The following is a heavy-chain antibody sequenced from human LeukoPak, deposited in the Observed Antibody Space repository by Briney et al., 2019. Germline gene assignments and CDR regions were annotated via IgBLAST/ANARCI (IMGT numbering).Heavy chain of an antibody. Sequence: GESLKISCKGSGYSFSNYWIGWVRQMPGKGLEWMGIIYPGDSDTRYSPSFQGQVTISADKSISTAYLQWSSLKASDTAMYYCARQYVYSSSFFGYWGQGTLVTVSS. V-gene: IGHV5-51*01. CDR2: IYPGDSDT. D-gene: IGHD6-6*01. CDR1: GYSFSNYW. J-gene: IGHJ4*02. CDR3: ARQYVYSSSFFGY.